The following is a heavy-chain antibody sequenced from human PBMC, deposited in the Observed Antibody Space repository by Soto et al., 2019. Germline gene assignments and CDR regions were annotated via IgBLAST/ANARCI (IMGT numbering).Heavy chain of an antibody. Sequence: EVQLVESGGGLVQPGGSLRLSCAASGFTFSSYWMHWVRQAPGKGLVWVSRINSDGSSTSYADSVKGRFTISRDNAKNTLYLQMNSLRAEDTAVYYCARVRDLAYSSSWYYFDYWGQGTLVTVSS. J-gene: IGHJ4*02. CDR1: GFTFSSYW. V-gene: IGHV3-74*01. CDR2: INSDGSST. D-gene: IGHD6-13*01. CDR3: ARVRDLAYSSSWYYFDY.